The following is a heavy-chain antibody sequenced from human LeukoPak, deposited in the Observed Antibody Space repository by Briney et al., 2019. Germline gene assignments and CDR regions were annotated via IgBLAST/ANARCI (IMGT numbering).Heavy chain of an antibody. CDR3: ARTGYSTYWHSLSAFDI. J-gene: IGHJ3*02. Sequence: GGSLRLSCAASGFTFSSYEMNWVRQAPGKGLEWVSYISSSGRAIFYADSVKGRFNIYRENEKNSVYMQMNSLGAEDTGVYYCARTGYSTYWHSLSAFDIWVQGTMVTVSS. CDR2: ISSSGRAI. CDR1: GFTFSSYE. D-gene: IGHD6-13*01. V-gene: IGHV3-48*03.